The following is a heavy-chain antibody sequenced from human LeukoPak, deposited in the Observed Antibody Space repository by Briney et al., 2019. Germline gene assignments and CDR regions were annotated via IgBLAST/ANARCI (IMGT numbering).Heavy chain of an antibody. CDR1: GGSISSSSYY. Sequence: SETLSLTCTVSGGSISSSSYYWGWIRQPPGKGLEWIGSIYYSGSTYYNPSLKSRVTISVDTSKNQFSLKLSSVTAADTAVYYCARGQNKYYYDSSGPETWFDPWGQGTLVTVSS. CDR2: IYYSGST. CDR3: ARGQNKYYYDSSGPETWFDP. J-gene: IGHJ5*02. V-gene: IGHV4-39*07. D-gene: IGHD3-22*01.